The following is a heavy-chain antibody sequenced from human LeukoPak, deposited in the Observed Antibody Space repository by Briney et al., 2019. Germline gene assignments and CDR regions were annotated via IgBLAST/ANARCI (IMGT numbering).Heavy chain of an antibody. CDR1: GFTFSSYS. J-gene: IGHJ4*02. D-gene: IGHD6-13*01. CDR3: ASPEVHIAAAGYGY. Sequence: GGSLRLSCAASGFTFSSYSMNWVRQAPGKGLEWVSSISSSSSYIYYADSVKGRFTISRDNAKNSLYLQMNSLRAEDTAVYYCASPEVHIAAAGYGYWGQGTLVTVSS. V-gene: IGHV3-21*01. CDR2: ISSSSSYI.